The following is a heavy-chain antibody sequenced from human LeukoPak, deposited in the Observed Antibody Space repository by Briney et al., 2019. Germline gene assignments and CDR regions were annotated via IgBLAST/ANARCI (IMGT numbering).Heavy chain of an antibody. Sequence: PGGSLRLSCAASGFTFSSYAMHWVRQAPGKGLEWVAVISYDGSNKYYADSVKGRFTISRDNSKNTLYLQMNSLRAEDTAVYYCATDFSSGWTSPDYWGQGTLVTVSS. CDR1: GFTFSSYA. D-gene: IGHD6-19*01. V-gene: IGHV3-30-3*01. J-gene: IGHJ4*02. CDR3: ATDFSSGWTSPDY. CDR2: ISYDGSNK.